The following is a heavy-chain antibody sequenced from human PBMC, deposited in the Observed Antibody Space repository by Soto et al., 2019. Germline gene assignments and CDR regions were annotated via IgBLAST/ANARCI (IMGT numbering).Heavy chain of an antibody. CDR3: GREIWGLSTPLYNWFEP. CDR1: GDSVSSNSAA. D-gene: IGHD2-2*01. J-gene: IGHJ5*02. V-gene: IGHV6-1*01. CDR2: TYYRSKWYN. Sequence: SQILSLTCAISGDSVSSNSAAWKWIRQSPSRGLEWLGRTYYRSKWYNDYAVSVKRRITITPDTSKNQFSLQLNSVTPEDTAVYYCGREIWGLSTPLYNWFEPWGQGXLVTVSS.